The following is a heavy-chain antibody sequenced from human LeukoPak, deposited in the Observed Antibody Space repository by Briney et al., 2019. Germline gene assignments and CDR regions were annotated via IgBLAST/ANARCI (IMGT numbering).Heavy chain of an antibody. CDR1: GFTFRNYG. V-gene: IGHV3-64*01. CDR3: TRVESGGYVGY. J-gene: IGHJ4*02. CDR2: ISPNGGST. Sequence: GGSLRLSCAASGFTFRNYGMHWVRQAPGKGLEYVSAISPNGGSTYYANSVKGRFTISRDNSKNTVYLQMGSLRAEDMAVYYCTRVESGGYVGYWGQGTLVTVSS. D-gene: IGHD3-16*01.